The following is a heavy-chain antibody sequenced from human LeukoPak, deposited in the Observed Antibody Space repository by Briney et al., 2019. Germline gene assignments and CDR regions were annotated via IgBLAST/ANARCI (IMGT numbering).Heavy chain of an antibody. D-gene: IGHD6-13*01. CDR3: AKDSRTTYDSSWLYYFDS. CDR1: GFTFSSYA. J-gene: IGHJ4*02. Sequence: GGSLRLSCAASGFTFSSYAMTWVRQAPGKGLEWVSLIYSGGSTYYADSVKGRFTISRDNSKNTLYLQMNRLRAEDTAVYYCAKDSRTTYDSSWLYYFDSWGQGTLVTVSS. V-gene: IGHV3-23*03. CDR2: IYSGGST.